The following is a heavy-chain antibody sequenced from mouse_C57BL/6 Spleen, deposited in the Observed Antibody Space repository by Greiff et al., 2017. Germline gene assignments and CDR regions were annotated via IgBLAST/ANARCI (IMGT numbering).Heavy chain of an antibody. V-gene: IGHV1-18*01. CDR2: INPNNGGT. D-gene: IGHD2-4*01. CDR1: GYTFTDYN. J-gene: IGHJ2*01. Sequence: EVQLQQSGPELVKPGASVKITCKASGYTFTDYNMDWVKQSHGKSLEWIGDINPNNGGTIYNQKFKGKATLTVDKSSSTAYMELRSLTSEDTAVYYCARGGLRRPLYYFDYWGQGTTLTVSS. CDR3: ARGGLRRPLYYFDY.